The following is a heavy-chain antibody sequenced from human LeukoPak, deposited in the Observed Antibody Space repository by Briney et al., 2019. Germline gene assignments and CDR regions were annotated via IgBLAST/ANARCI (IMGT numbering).Heavy chain of an antibody. CDR2: ISSSSSTI. J-gene: IGHJ4*02. Sequence: AGGSLRLSCAASGFTFRTYSMNWVRQAPGKGLEWVSYISSSSSTIHYADSVKGRFTISRDNDKNSLYLQMNSLRAEDTAVYYCARGGTTVTTFGYWGQGTLVTVSS. V-gene: IGHV3-48*01. CDR1: GFTFRTYS. D-gene: IGHD4-17*01. CDR3: ARGGTTVTTFGY.